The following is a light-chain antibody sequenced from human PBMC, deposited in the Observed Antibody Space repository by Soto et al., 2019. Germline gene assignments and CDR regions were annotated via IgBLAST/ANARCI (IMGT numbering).Light chain of an antibody. CDR3: QDHSNWPLP. Sequence: SLVTVSLTTEKRATLFCRAIQTVRNNLAGYQQRPGQAPRLLIYDASSRATGIPARFSGSGSGTDFTLTISSLEPEDCAVYYSQDHSNWPLPSGG. CDR1: QTVRNN. V-gene: IGKV3-11*01. J-gene: IGKJ4*01. CDR2: DAS.